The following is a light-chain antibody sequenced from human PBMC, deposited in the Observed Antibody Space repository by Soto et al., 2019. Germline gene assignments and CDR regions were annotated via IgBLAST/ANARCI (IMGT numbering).Light chain of an antibody. J-gene: IGKJ1*01. Sequence: DIQMTQSPSTLSASVGDRVTITCRASQSISSWLARYQQKPGKAPKLLIYDASSLESGVPSRFSGSGSGTEFTLTISSLQPDDFATYYCQQYNSYRWTFGQGTKGDIK. CDR2: DAS. CDR3: QQYNSYRWT. V-gene: IGKV1-5*01. CDR1: QSISSW.